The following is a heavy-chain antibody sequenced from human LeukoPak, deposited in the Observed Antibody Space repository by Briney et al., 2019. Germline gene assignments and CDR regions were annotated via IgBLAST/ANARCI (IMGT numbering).Heavy chain of an antibody. D-gene: IGHD5-24*01. Sequence: GGSLRLSCAASGFTFSSYEMNWVRQAPGKGLEWVSYISSSGSTIYYTDSVKGRFTISRDNAKNSLYLQMNSLRAEDTAIYYCARDSGGYNFALDAFDIWGQGTMVTVSS. J-gene: IGHJ3*02. CDR1: GFTFSSYE. CDR3: ARDSGGYNFALDAFDI. V-gene: IGHV3-48*03. CDR2: ISSSGSTI.